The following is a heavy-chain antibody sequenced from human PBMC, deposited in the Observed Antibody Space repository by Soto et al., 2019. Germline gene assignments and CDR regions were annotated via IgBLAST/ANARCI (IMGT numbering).Heavy chain of an antibody. D-gene: IGHD6-13*01. CDR1: GGSISSSSYY. J-gene: IGHJ5*02. V-gene: IGHV4-39*01. Sequence: QLQLQESGPGLVKPSETLSLTCTVSGGSISSSSYYWGWIRQPPGKGLEWIGRIYYSGSTYYNPSLKRRVTISVDTSKHQFSLKLSSVTAADTAVYYCARHVGQQLVLGFDPWGQGTLVTVSS. CDR3: ARHVGQQLVLGFDP. CDR2: IYYSGST.